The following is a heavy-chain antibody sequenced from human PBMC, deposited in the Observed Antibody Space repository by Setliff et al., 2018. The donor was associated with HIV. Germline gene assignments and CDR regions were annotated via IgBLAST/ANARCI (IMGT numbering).Heavy chain of an antibody. J-gene: IGHJ4*02. CDR3: AGDGRGAITGFDY. Sequence: ASVKVSCKASGYTFTSYDINWVRQATGHGLEWMGWMNPKSGNRGYAQKFQGRVTMTRDTSITTAFMELSSLSSDDTAAYYCAGDGRGAITGFDYWGQGTLVTVSS. CDR1: GYTFTSYD. V-gene: IGHV1-8*02. D-gene: IGHD1-20*01. CDR2: MNPKSGNR.